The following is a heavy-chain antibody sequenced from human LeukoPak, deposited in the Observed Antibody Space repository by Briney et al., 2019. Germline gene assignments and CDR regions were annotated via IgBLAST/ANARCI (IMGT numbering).Heavy chain of an antibody. CDR2: IYPGDSDT. V-gene: IGHV5-51*01. J-gene: IGHJ4*02. D-gene: IGHD5-12*01. Sequence: GGSLRLSXKGSGYSFTSYWIGWVRQMPGKGLEWMGIIYPGDSDTRYSPSFQGQVTISADKSISTAYLQWSSLKASDTAMYYCARLRGQYSGYDPDYWGQGTLVTVSS. CDR1: GYSFTSYW. CDR3: ARLRGQYSGYDPDY.